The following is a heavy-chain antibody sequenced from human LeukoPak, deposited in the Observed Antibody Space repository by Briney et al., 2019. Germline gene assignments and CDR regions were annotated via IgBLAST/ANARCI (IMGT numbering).Heavy chain of an antibody. Sequence: PSETLSLTCAVYGGSFSGYYWSWIRQPPGKGLEWIWEINHSGSTNYNPSLKSRVTISVDTSKNQFSLKLSSVTAADTAVYYCARGGGISWFDPWGQGTLVTVSS. CDR1: GGSFSGYY. CDR3: ARGGGISWFDP. V-gene: IGHV4-34*01. J-gene: IGHJ5*02. D-gene: IGHD3-3*02. CDR2: INHSGST.